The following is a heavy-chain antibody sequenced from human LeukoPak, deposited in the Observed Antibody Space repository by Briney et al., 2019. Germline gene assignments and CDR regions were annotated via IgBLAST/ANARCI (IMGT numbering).Heavy chain of an antibody. Sequence: SQTLSLTCTVSGGSISSGGYFWSWIRQPAGKGLEWIGRIYTSGSTNYNPSLNSRVTISVDTSRNQFSLKLTSVTAADTAVYYCATYCSHNSRYTGGGFQHWGQGTLVTVSS. J-gene: IGHJ1*01. V-gene: IGHV4-61*02. CDR2: IYTSGST. D-gene: IGHD2-2*02. CDR1: GGSISSGGYF. CDR3: ATYCSHNSRYTGGGFQH.